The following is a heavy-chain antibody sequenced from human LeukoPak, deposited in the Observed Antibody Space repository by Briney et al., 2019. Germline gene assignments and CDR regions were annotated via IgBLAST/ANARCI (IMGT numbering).Heavy chain of an antibody. D-gene: IGHD2-2*01. CDR3: SEDGPGEYQLPSLY. CDR2: ISAYNGNT. CDR1: GYTFTSYG. V-gene: IGHV1-18*01. Sequence: ASVKVSCKASGYTFTSYGISWVRQAPGQGLEWMGWISAYNGNTNYAQKLQGRVTMTTDTSTSKAYMELRSLRSDDKAVAYCSEDGPGEYQLPSLYWGQGTLVTVSS. J-gene: IGHJ4*02.